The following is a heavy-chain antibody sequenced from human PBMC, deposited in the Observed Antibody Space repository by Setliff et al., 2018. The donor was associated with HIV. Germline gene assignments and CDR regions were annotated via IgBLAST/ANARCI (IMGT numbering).Heavy chain of an antibody. Sequence: SETLSLTCAVYGGSFNDYYWSWIRQPPGKGLEWIGEIIHSGSINYNPSLKSRVTISVDTYNNQFSLNMNSVNAADTAVYYCARGYASGYDAYGYWGQGTRVTSPQ. V-gene: IGHV4-34*01. CDR2: IIHSGSI. CDR3: ARGYASGYDAYGY. CDR1: GGSFNDYY. J-gene: IGHJ4*02. D-gene: IGHD5-12*01.